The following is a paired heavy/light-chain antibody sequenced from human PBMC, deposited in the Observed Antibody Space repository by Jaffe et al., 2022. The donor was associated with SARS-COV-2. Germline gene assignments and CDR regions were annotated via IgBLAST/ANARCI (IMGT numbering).Heavy chain of an antibody. Sequence: EVQLVESGGGLVKPGGSLRLSCAASGFTFNTYTMNWVRQAPGKGLEWVSSISSTSSDIYYADSVKGRFTISRDNAKNSLYLQMDSLSADDTAVYYCARDHYGDYSLDSWGQGTLVTVSS. J-gene: IGHJ4*02. CDR1: GFTFNTYT. D-gene: IGHD4-17*01. CDR2: ISSTSSDI. CDR3: ARDHYGDYSLDS. V-gene: IGHV3-21*01.
Light chain of an antibody. CDR1: SSDLGTYNY. CDR2: DVS. CDR3: SSFTISSTRV. V-gene: IGLV2-14*01. J-gene: IGLJ3*02. Sequence: QSALTQPASVSGSHGQSITISCTGTSSDLGTYNYVSWYQQHPGKAPKLMVYDVSHRASGVSNRFSGSKSGNTASLTISGLQAEDEADYYCSSFTISSTRVFGGGTKLTVL.